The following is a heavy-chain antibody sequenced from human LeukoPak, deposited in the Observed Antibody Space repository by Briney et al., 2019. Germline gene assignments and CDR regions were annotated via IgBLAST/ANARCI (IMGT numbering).Heavy chain of an antibody. CDR3: ARQAGGEGAFDI. CDR1: GGSISDSSSY. D-gene: IGHD4-23*01. Sequence: PSETLSLTCSVSGGSISDSSSYWGWMRQPPGKGLEWIGHIYYRGRTYYKPSLKSRVTISVDTSKSQFSLKVNSVTAADTAVYYCARQAGGEGAFDIWGQGTLVTVSS. V-gene: IGHV4-39*01. J-gene: IGHJ3*02. CDR2: IYYRGRT.